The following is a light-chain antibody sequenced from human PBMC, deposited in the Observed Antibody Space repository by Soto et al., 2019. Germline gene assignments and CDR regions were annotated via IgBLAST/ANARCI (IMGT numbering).Light chain of an antibody. CDR3: QQTYTTPT. J-gene: IGKJ4*01. CDR2: SAS. V-gene: IGKV1-39*01. CDR1: QSIGNA. Sequence: DFLLTQSPSSLAAAVGDRVTITCRASQSIGNALNWYQQKPGKAPRLLIYSASHLQSGVPPRFSGSGSGTEFTLSINSLQPEDFASYFCQQTYTTPTFGGGTRVEVE.